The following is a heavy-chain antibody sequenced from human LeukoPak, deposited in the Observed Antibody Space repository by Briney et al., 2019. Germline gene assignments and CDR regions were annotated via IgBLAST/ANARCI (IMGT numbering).Heavy chain of an antibody. V-gene: IGHV3-23*01. CDR3: AKNTSGSYFDH. Sequence: GGSLRLSCAASGFSFSTYDMTWVRQAPGKGLEWVSAISGSVSSTNYADSVKGRFTISRDNSKNTLYLQMNSLRAEDTAVYHCAKNTSGSYFDHWGQGTLVTVSS. CDR2: ISGSVSST. D-gene: IGHD1-26*01. CDR1: GFSFSTYD. J-gene: IGHJ4*02.